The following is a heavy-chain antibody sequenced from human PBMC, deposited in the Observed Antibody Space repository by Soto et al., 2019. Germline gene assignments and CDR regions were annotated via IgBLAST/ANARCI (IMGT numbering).Heavy chain of an antibody. CDR2: INCVSGNT. J-gene: IGHJ4*02. V-gene: IGHV1-3*01. CDR1: GYNFTTYV. D-gene: IGHD6-19*01. Sequence: QVQLVQSGAEVKQPGASASVSCKASGYNFTTYVVHWLRQAPGQGPEWMGWINCVSGNTVYSQKFQGRVTFTRDTSARTAYMDLNSLTSGDTAVYYCARGYTSGWTFEFWGRGTLVTVSS. CDR3: ARGYTSGWTFEF.